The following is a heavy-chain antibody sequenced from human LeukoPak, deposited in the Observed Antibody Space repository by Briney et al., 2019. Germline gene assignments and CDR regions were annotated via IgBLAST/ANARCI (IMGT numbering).Heavy chain of an antibody. J-gene: IGHJ2*01. V-gene: IGHV4-4*07. CDR2: IYTSGST. Sequence: SETLSLTCTVSGGSINSYYWSWIRQPAGKGLEWIGRIYTSGSTNYNPPLKSRVTISVDTSKNQFSLTLSSVTAADTAVYYCASLSHLYWYFDLWGRGTLVTVSS. CDR1: GGSINSYY. CDR3: ASLSHLYWYFDL.